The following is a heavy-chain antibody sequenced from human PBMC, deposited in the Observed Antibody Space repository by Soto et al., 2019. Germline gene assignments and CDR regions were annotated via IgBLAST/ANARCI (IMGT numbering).Heavy chain of an antibody. V-gene: IGHV1-58*02. CDR2: IVVGSGNT. Sequence: ASVNVYCKASGLAFTISAMQWVRQARGQRLEWIGWIVVGSGNTNYAQKFQERVTITRDMSTSTAYMELSSLRSEDTAVYYCAAGGFDYWGQGTLVTVPQ. J-gene: IGHJ4*02. CDR1: GLAFTISA. CDR3: AAGGFDY.